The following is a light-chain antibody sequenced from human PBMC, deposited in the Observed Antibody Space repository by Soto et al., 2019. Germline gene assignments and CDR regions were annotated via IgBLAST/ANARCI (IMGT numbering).Light chain of an antibody. CDR3: SSNAGRNAFYV. CDR2: EVT. J-gene: IGLJ1*01. V-gene: IGLV2-14*01. CDR1: ISYIGAYDY. Sequence: QSALTQPASVSGSPGQSITISFTGTISYIGAYDYVSWYQQYPGRVPKIIIHEVTNRPSGVSDRFSGSKSGNKASLTISGLQTEDEADYYCSSNAGRNAFYVFGTGTKVT.